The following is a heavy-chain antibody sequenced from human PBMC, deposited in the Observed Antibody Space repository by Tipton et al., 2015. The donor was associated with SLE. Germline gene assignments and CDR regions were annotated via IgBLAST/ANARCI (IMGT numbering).Heavy chain of an antibody. Sequence: TLSLTCTVSGGSINNTYWSWIRQPPGKGLEWIGHIYYSGNTKYNPSLKSRLTMSVDTSKNHLSLKLSSVTATDTAVYYCARHPEGLPDDDWGQGTLVTVSS. J-gene: IGHJ4*02. CDR2: IYYSGNT. D-gene: IGHD4-11*01. CDR1: GGSINNTY. V-gene: IGHV4-59*08. CDR3: ARHPEGLPDDD.